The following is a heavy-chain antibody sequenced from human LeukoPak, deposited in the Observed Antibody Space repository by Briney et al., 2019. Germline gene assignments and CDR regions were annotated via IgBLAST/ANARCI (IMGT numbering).Heavy chain of an antibody. CDR1: GYSISSGYY. V-gene: IGHV4-38-2*02. CDR3: ARDSSTGPHAFDI. Sequence: SQTLSLTCTVSGYSISSGYYWGWIRQPPGKGLEWIGSIYHSGTTYYNPSLKSRVTISVDTAKNQFSLKLSSVTAADTAVYYCARDSSTGPHAFDIWGQGTMVTVSS. CDR2: IYHSGTT. D-gene: IGHD4-17*01. J-gene: IGHJ3*02.